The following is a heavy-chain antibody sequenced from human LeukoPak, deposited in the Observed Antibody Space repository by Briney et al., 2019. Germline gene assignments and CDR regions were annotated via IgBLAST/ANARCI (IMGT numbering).Heavy chain of an antibody. CDR3: ARARTGTLRFLEWLLYFDY. Sequence: ASVKVSCKVSGYTLTELSMHWVRQAPGKGLEWMGGFDPEDGETIYAQKFQGRVTITRDTSASTAYMELSSLRSEDTAVYYCARARTGTLRFLEWLLYFDYWGQGTLVTVSS. J-gene: IGHJ4*02. V-gene: IGHV1-24*01. CDR2: FDPEDGET. CDR1: GYTLTELS. D-gene: IGHD3-3*01.